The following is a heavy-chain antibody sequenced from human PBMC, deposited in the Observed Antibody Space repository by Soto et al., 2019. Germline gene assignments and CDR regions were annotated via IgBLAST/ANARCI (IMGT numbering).Heavy chain of an antibody. J-gene: IGHJ4*02. V-gene: IGHV3-9*02. CDR2: ISWNSGRI. D-gene: IGHD1-1*01. Sequence: PLRLYCAATEFTSDNYAMHWVRHAPGKGLEWVSGISWNSGRIGYVDSVKGRFTISRDNAKNSLYLQMNSLRADDTALYYCAIVTDESSTGFYNWCQGTLLTISS. CDR1: EFTSDNYA. CDR3: AIVTDESSTGFYN.